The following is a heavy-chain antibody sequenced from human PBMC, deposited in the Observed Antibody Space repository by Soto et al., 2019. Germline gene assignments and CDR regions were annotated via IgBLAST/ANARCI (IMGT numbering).Heavy chain of an antibody. CDR1: GLSLRTTGVG. CDR2: LYWDDDQ. J-gene: IGHJ6*02. V-gene: IGHV2-5*02. D-gene: IGHD2-21*02. CDR3: VQSRCGSDCLAIYSSHAYNGLDV. Sequence: QVTLKESGPPLVKPTQTRTLTCTVSGLSLRTTGVGVGWVRQPPGKALGRLALLYWDDDQRYSPSLRSRPTIAKDISEKPVVLTMTKMDTVDTATYYCVQSRCGSDCLAIYSSHAYNGLDVWGQGTTVTVSS.